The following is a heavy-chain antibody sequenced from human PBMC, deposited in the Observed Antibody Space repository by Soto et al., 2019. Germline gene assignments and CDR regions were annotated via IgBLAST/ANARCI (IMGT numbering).Heavy chain of an antibody. V-gene: IGHV1-69*12. J-gene: IGHJ4*02. Sequence: QVQLVQSGAEVKKPESSVKVSCKAPGGTFSTYAISWVRQAPGQGLEWMGGIIPMFGTANYAQRFQDRVTITAYDSTNTVYMELSSLRSEATAVYFCASGIQLWLRRINNGYSGWGEGTLVTVSS. CDR1: GGTFSTYA. CDR2: IIPMFGTA. D-gene: IGHD5-18*01. CDR3: ASGIQLWLRRINNGYSG.